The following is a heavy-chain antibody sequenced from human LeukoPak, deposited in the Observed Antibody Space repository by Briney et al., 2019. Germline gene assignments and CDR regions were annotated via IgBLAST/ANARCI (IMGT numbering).Heavy chain of an antibody. J-gene: IGHJ4*02. CDR2: IRFDGGNE. Sequence: PGGSLRLSCAASDFTFSGYGMHWVRQAPGKGLEWVAFIRFDGGNEIYGDSVKGRFTISRDDSKDTLYLQMNSLSAEDTAVYFCAKAGYSTSWCYLDFWGQGTLVTVSS. D-gene: IGHD6-13*01. CDR3: AKAGYSTSWCYLDF. CDR1: DFTFSGYG. V-gene: IGHV3-30*02.